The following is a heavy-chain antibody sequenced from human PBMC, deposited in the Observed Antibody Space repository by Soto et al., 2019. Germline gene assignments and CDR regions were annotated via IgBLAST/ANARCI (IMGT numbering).Heavy chain of an antibody. D-gene: IGHD4-17*01. V-gene: IGHV2-5*02. Sequence: SGPTLVNPTQTLTLTCTFSGFSLGTSGVGVGWIRQPPRKALQWLALIYWDDDKRYSPSLKSRLTITKDTSKNQVVLTMTNMDPVDTATYYCALDIDDYGNFDYWGQGTLVTVSS. J-gene: IGHJ4*02. CDR2: IYWDDDK. CDR1: GFSLGTSGVG. CDR3: ALDIDDYGNFDY.